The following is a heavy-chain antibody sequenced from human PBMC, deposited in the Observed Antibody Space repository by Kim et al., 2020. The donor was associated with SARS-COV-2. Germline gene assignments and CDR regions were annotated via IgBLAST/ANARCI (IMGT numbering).Heavy chain of an antibody. CDR1: GYSFTSYW. J-gene: IGHJ4*02. CDR2: IYPGDSDT. Sequence: GESLKISCKGSGYSFTSYWIGWVRQMPGKGLEWMGIIYPGDSDTRYSPSFQGQVTISADKSISTAYLQWSSLKASDTAMYYCARQGTMIVVPKGGFDYWGQGTLVTISS. D-gene: IGHD3-22*01. V-gene: IGHV5-51*01. CDR3: ARQGTMIVVPKGGFDY.